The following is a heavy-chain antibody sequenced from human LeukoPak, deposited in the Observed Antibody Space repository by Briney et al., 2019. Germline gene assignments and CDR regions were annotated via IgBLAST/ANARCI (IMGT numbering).Heavy chain of an antibody. CDR2: MNPNSGNT. V-gene: IGHV1-8*03. CDR1: GYTFTSYD. Sequence: GASVKVSCKASGYTFTSYDINWVRQATGPGLEWMGWMNPNSGNTGYAQKFQGRVTITRNTSISTAYMELSSLRSEDTAVYYCARAPYYYDKGLDYWGQGTLVTVSS. CDR3: ARAPYYYDKGLDY. D-gene: IGHD3-22*01. J-gene: IGHJ4*02.